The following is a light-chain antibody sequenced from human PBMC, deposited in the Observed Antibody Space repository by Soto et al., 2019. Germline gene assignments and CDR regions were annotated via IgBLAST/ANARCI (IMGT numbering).Light chain of an antibody. CDR2: DVS. CDR3: CSYAGSYYV. Sequence: QSALTQPRSVSGSPGQSVTISCTGTSSDVGGYNYVSWYQQHPGKAPKLMIYDVSERPSGVPDRFSGSKSGNTASLTISGLQAEDDADYYCCSYAGSYYVFGIGTKVTVL. J-gene: IGLJ1*01. CDR1: SSDVGGYNY. V-gene: IGLV2-11*01.